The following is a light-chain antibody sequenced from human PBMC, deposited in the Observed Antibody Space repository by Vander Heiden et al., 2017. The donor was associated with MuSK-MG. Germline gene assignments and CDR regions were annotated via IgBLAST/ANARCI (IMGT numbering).Light chain of an antibody. V-gene: IGLV1-44*01. CDR3: AAWEDSLNVPV. CDR1: RSNLGSNT. J-gene: IGLJ2*01. CDR2: SNN. Sequence: QSVLTQPPSASGTPGQRVTISCSGSRSNLGSNTVNSYHQRPGTAPKRPSYSNNPRPSGGPDRLSGSKSCTSASLAISGLQSEDEADYYCAAWEDSLNVPVCGGETKLTVL.